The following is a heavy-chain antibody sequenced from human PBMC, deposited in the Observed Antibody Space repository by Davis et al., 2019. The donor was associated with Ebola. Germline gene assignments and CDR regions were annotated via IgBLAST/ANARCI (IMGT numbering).Heavy chain of an antibody. D-gene: IGHD1-1*01. V-gene: IGHV5-51*01. CDR3: ARRGPYSWNDGLYFDS. CDR2: IYPGDSET. Sequence: GESLKISCEGSGYKFINYWIGWVRQMPGKGLEWMGIIYPGDSETRYSPSFQGQVTLSVAKSNSTAFLQWRSLKASDTAIYYCARRGPYSWNDGLYFDSWGQGTLVTVSS. CDR1: GYKFINYW. J-gene: IGHJ4*02.